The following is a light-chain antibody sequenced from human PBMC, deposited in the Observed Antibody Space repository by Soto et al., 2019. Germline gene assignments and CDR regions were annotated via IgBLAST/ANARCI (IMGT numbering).Light chain of an antibody. CDR2: GAS. CDR1: QSVSNRN. Sequence: EIVLTQSPGTLSLSPGERATLSCRASQSVSNRNLAWYQQKPGQAPRLLIYGASSRATGIPDRFSGSGSGTDFTLTISRLESEDFAGYFCQQYGSSSYTFGQGTKMEIK. V-gene: IGKV3-20*01. J-gene: IGKJ2*01. CDR3: QQYGSSSYT.